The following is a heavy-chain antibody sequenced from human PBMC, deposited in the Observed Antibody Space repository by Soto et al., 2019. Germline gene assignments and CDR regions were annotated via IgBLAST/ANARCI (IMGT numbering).Heavy chain of an antibody. J-gene: IGHJ4*02. CDR2: ISGSGETK. Sequence: QVQLVESGGGLVKPGGSLRLSCAASGFTVSDYNMGWIRQATGKGLEWISYISGSGETKYYADSVKGRFTISRDNAKISLFLQINSLIADATAVYFCARDASLSDTSWFYVDYWGQGTQVTVSS. CDR3: ARDASLSDTSWFYVDY. CDR1: GFTVSDYN. D-gene: IGHD2-2*01. V-gene: IGHV3-11*01.